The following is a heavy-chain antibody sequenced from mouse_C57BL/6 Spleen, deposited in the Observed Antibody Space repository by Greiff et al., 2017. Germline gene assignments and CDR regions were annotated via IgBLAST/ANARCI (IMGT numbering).Heavy chain of an antibody. Sequence: EVKVEESGPGLVKPSQSLSLTCSVTGYSITSGYYWNWIRQFPGNKLEWMGYISYDGSNNYNPSLKNRISITRDTSKNQFFLKLNSVTTEDTATYYCARVGDYEGMDYWGQGTSVTVSS. CDR3: ARVGDYEGMDY. V-gene: IGHV3-6*01. J-gene: IGHJ4*01. CDR1: GYSITSGYY. CDR2: ISYDGSN. D-gene: IGHD2-4*01.